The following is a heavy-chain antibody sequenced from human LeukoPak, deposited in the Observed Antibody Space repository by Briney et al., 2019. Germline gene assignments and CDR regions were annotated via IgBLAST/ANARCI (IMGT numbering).Heavy chain of an antibody. D-gene: IGHD5-18*01. CDR2: ISSSSNYI. Sequence: GGSLRLSCAASGFTFSSYSMNWVRQAPGKGLEWVSSISSSSNYIYYADSVKGRFTISRDNAKNSLYLQMNSLRAEDTAVYYCARGIQLWFEGDWFDPWGQGTLVTVSS. CDR1: GFTFSSYS. V-gene: IGHV3-21*01. CDR3: ARGIQLWFEGDWFDP. J-gene: IGHJ5*02.